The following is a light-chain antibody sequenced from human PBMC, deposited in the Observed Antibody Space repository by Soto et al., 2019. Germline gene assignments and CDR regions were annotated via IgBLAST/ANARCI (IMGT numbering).Light chain of an antibody. V-gene: IGKV3-20*01. CDR1: QSVSIL. J-gene: IGKJ1*01. CDR2: GAS. CDR3: QQYGSSPWT. Sequence: EIVMTQSPATLSVSPGERSTLSCGASQSVSILLAWYQQKPGQAPRLLIYGASSRATGIPDRFSGSGSGTDFTLTISRLEPEDFAVYYCQQYGSSPWTFGQGTKVDIK.